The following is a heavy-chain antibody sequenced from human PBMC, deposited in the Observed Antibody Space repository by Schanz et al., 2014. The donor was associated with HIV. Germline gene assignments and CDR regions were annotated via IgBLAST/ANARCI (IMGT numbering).Heavy chain of an antibody. Sequence: VQLVESGGGLVQPGGSLRLSCAASGFTFKTYWMSWVRQAPGKGLEWIGYIYSNGDTNYNPSLKSRVTISLDTSKKQFSLKLTSVTAADTAVYFCARGGYDSGRPFMPFEYWGQGSLVTVSS. V-gene: IGHV4-59*01. J-gene: IGHJ4*02. CDR3: ARGGYDSGRPFMPFEY. CDR1: GFTFKTYW. D-gene: IGHD3-22*01. CDR2: IYSNGDT.